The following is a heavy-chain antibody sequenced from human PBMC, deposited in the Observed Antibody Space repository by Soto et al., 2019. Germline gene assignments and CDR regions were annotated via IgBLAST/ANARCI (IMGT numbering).Heavy chain of an antibody. V-gene: IGHV1-69*12. J-gene: IGHJ5*02. CDR2: IIPIFGKA. D-gene: IGHD3-22*01. CDR3: ARDRGPSSGYYPYWFDP. Sequence: QVQLVQSGAEVKKPGSSVKVSCKASGGTFSSYAISWVRQAPGQGLEWMGEIIPIFGKATYAQKFQGRVTITADESTSTADMELSSLRSEDTAVYYCARDRGPSSGYYPYWFDPWGQGTLGSVSS. CDR1: GGTFSSYA.